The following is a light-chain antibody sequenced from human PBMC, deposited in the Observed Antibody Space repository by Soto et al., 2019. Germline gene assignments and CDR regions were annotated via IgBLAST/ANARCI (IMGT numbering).Light chain of an antibody. CDR1: SSDVGGYNY. V-gene: IGLV2-14*03. Sequence: QSVLTQPASVSGSPGQSITISYTGTSSDVGGYNYVSWYQQYPGKAPKVMIYDVNNRPSGVSNRFSGSKSGNTASPTISGLQPDDEADYYCSSYTSSNTLVFGTGTKVTVL. CDR3: SSYTSSNTLV. J-gene: IGLJ1*01. CDR2: DVN.